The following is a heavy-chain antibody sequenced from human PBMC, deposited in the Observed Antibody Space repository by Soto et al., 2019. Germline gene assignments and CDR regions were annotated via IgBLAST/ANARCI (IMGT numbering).Heavy chain of an antibody. CDR2: INHSGST. Sequence: SETLSLTCAVYGGSFSGYYWSWIRQPPGKGLEWIGEINHSGSTNYNPSLKSRVTISVDTSKNQFSLKLSSVTAADTAVYYCARSERYSGYNRGNWFDPWGQGTLVTVSS. D-gene: IGHD5-12*01. CDR1: GGSFSGYY. J-gene: IGHJ5*02. CDR3: ARSERYSGYNRGNWFDP. V-gene: IGHV4-34*01.